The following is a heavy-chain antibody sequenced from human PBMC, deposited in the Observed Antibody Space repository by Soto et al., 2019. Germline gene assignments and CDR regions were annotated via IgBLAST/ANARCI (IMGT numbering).Heavy chain of an antibody. V-gene: IGHV4-31*03. CDR3: ARGVLH. J-gene: IGHJ4*01. CDR2: ISYRGST. Sequence: LQESGPGLVQPSQTLSLTCTVSGGSISSGGYYWSWIRQHPGTGLEWIGHISYRGSTYYNTYLNSRVTISVDPSRNQFSLIVNSVTAADTAVFYCARGVLHWGQGTLVTVSS. CDR1: GGSISSGGYY.